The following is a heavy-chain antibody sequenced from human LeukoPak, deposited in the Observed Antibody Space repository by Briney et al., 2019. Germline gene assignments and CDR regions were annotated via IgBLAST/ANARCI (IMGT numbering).Heavy chain of an antibody. Sequence: ASVKVSCKASGYTFTSYGISWVRQAPGQGLEWMGWISAYNGNTNYAQKLQGRVTMTTDTSTGTAYMELRSLRSDDTAVYYCARDGDCSGGSCFWSAGFYYYYYGMDVWGKGTTVTVSS. CDR2: ISAYNGNT. V-gene: IGHV1-18*04. D-gene: IGHD2-15*01. CDR3: ARDGDCSGGSCFWSAGFYYYYYGMDV. J-gene: IGHJ6*04. CDR1: GYTFTSYG.